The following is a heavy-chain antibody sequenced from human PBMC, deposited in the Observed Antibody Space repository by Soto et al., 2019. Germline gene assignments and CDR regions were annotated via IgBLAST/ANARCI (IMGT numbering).Heavy chain of an antibody. CDR1: GYMFTIYD. J-gene: IGHJ1*01. CDR3: VVSTGWWSFLY. V-gene: IGHV1-3*04. Sequence: QVQLVQSGAEVQRPGASVKVSCQASGYMFTIYDMHWVRQAPGQSLEWMGWISTATGHATYSQKFQGRVTMTRDTSARKGWMELSSLTSEDTAVYFCVVSTGWWSFLYWGQGTLVTVPS. D-gene: IGHD6-19*01. CDR2: ISTATGHA.